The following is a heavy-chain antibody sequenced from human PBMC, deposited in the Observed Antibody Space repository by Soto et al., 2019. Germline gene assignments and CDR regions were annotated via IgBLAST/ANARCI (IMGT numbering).Heavy chain of an antibody. Sequence: SETLSLTCTVSGGSISSYYWSWIRQPPGKGLEWIGYIYYSGSTNYNPSLKSRVTISVDTSKNQFSLKLSSVTAADTAVYYCARVRGWPHDAFDIWGLGTPVTVS. J-gene: IGHJ3*02. CDR3: ARVRGWPHDAFDI. V-gene: IGHV4-59*01. D-gene: IGHD6-19*01. CDR2: IYYSGST. CDR1: GGSISSYY.